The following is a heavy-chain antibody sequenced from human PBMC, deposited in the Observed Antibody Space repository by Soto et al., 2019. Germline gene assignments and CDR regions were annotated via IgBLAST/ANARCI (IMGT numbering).Heavy chain of an antibody. V-gene: IGHV3-33*01. D-gene: IGHD3-22*01. CDR2: IWYDGSNK. J-gene: IGHJ4*02. CDR3: ARGESYYDSSGYFDY. CDR1: GFTFSSYG. Sequence: GGSLRLSCAASGFTFSSYGMHWVRQAPGKGLEWVAVIWYDGSNKYYADSVKGRFTISRDNSKNTLYLQMNSLRAEDTAVYYCARGESYYDSSGYFDYWGQGTLVTVSS.